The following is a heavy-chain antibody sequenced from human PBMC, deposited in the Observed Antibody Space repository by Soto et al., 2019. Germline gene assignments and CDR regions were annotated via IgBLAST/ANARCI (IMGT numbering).Heavy chain of an antibody. V-gene: IGHV3-48*02. D-gene: IGHD6-19*01. Sequence: GGSLRLSXAASGFTFNSYSMNWVRQAPGKGLEWVSYISDSGRSIYYADSVSGRFTISRDNAKNSLYLQMNSLRDEDTAVYYCTRAFGSGWYRAPDYWGQGTLVTVS. J-gene: IGHJ4*02. CDR3: TRAFGSGWYRAPDY. CDR1: GFTFNSYS. CDR2: ISDSGRSI.